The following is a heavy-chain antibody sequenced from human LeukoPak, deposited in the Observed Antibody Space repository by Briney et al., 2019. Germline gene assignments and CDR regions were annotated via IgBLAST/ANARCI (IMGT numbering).Heavy chain of an antibody. CDR2: INPSGGST. D-gene: IGHD3-22*01. CDR1: GYTFTSYY. J-gene: IGHJ4*02. Sequence: GASVKVSCKASGYTFTSYYMHWVRQAPGQGLEWMGIINPSGGSTSYAQKFQGRVTMTRDTSTSTVYMELSSLRSEDTAVYYCAREPSQYYDSSGFQDYWGQGTLFTVSS. V-gene: IGHV1-46*01. CDR3: AREPSQYYDSSGFQDY.